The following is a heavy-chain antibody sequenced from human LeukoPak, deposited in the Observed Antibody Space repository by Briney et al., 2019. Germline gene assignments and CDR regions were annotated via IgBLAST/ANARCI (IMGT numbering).Heavy chain of an antibody. Sequence: PGGSLRLSWAVSGLAVSGTQTSWVRQPPGKGLEWVSAMYTGGTTYYADSVMGRFTVSRGYPRNTLFLHMPSLRVAGTAVYYCAKDEATSVGGLASWGQGTLVTVSS. J-gene: IGHJ4*02. CDR2: MYTGGTT. CDR3: AKDEATSVGGLAS. D-gene: IGHD1-26*01. V-gene: IGHV3-53*03. CDR1: GLAVSGTQ.